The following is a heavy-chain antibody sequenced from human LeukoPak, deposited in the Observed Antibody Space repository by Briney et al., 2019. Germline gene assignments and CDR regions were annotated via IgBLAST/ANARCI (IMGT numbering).Heavy chain of an antibody. Sequence: GGSLRLSCAASGFTFSSYSMNWGRQAPGKGLEWVSSISSSGSYIYYADSLKGRFTISRDNAKNSLYLQMNNLRAEDTAVYYCARGTVATKARYFDYWGQGTLVTVSS. CDR1: GFTFSSYS. CDR3: ARGTVATKARYFDY. CDR2: ISSSGSYI. D-gene: IGHD2-15*01. V-gene: IGHV3-21*01. J-gene: IGHJ4*02.